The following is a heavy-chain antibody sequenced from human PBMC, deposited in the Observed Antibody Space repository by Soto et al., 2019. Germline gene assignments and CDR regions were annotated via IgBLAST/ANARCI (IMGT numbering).Heavy chain of an antibody. CDR2: IYYSGST. J-gene: IGHJ5*02. CDR3: ARLYALEYIWFDP. D-gene: IGHD2-8*01. CDR1: GGSLSSGDYY. Sequence: SETLSLTCTVSGGSLSSGDYYWSWIRQPPGKGLAWIGYIYYSGSTYYNPSLKSRVTISVDTSENQFSLKLSSVTAADTAVYYCARLYALEYIWFDPWGQGTLVTVSS. V-gene: IGHV4-30-4*01.